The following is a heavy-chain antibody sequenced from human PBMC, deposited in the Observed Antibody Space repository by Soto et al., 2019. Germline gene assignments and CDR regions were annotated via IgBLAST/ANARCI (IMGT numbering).Heavy chain of an antibody. V-gene: IGHV4-59*01. CDR1: GASIRSYY. CDR3: ARDQNGSPHFDY. D-gene: IGHD1-26*01. CDR2: SYYSGST. Sequence: QVHLQESGPGLVKPSETLSLTCTVSGASIRSYYWSWIRQPPGKGLEWIGFSYYSGSTNYNPSLNSRVTISVDTSTNQFSLKLTSVTAADTAVYYCARDQNGSPHFDYWGQGILVTVSS. J-gene: IGHJ4*02.